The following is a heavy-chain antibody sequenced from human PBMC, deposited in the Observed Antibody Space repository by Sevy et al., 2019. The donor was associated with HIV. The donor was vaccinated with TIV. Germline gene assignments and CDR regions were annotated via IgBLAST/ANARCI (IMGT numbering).Heavy chain of an antibody. Sequence: GGSLRLSCAASGFSFRNYWVHWVRQAPGKGLVWVSRISFDGSTTTYADSVKGRFTISRDNAKNTLYLQMNSLRAEDTAVYYCAREVGRGHDYWGQGTLVTVSS. J-gene: IGHJ4*02. D-gene: IGHD1-26*01. CDR1: GFSFRNYW. CDR2: ISFDGSTT. V-gene: IGHV3-74*01. CDR3: AREVGRGHDY.